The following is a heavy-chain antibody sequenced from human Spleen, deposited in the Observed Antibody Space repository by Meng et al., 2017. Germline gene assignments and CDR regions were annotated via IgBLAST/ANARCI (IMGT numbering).Heavy chain of an antibody. CDR3: ARGVVGDYWYFDL. J-gene: IGHJ2*01. D-gene: IGHD3-10*01. V-gene: IGHV4-34*01. CDR2: INHSGST. Sequence: VQLQQGGAGLLKPSGPLSLTCTVYGGSFSGFYWTWIRQPPGKGLEWIGEINHSGSTNYNPSLKSRVTMSIDTSKNQISLKLSSVTAADTAVYYCARGVVGDYWYFDLWGRGTLVTVSS. CDR1: GGSFSGFY.